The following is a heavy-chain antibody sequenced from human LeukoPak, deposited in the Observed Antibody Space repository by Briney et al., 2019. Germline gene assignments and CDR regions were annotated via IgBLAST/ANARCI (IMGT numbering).Heavy chain of an antibody. CDR2: ISSNGGST. V-gene: IGHV3-64D*06. CDR3: VKGRAAAGRFDY. Sequence: PGWSLRLSCSASGFTFSNYDMHWVRQAPRKGLEYVSLISSNGGSTYYADSVKGRFTISRDNSKNTLYLQMSSLRVEDTAMYYCVKGRAAAGRFDYWGQGTLVTVSS. CDR1: GFTFSNYD. D-gene: IGHD6-13*01. J-gene: IGHJ4*02.